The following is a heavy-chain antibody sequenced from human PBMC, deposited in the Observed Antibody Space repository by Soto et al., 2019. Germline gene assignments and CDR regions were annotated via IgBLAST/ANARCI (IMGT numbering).Heavy chain of an antibody. V-gene: IGHV1-69*01. J-gene: IGHJ5*02. CDR2: IIPIFGTA. CDR1: GGTFSSYA. Sequence: QVQLVQSGAEVKKPGSSVKVSCKASGGTFSSYAISWVRQAPGQGLEWMGGIIPIFGTANYAQKFQGRVTITADESPSTAYMELSSLRSEDTAVYYCARWPGAYGSGSYYNVYNWFDPWGQGTLVTVSS. CDR3: ARWPGAYGSGSYYNVYNWFDP. D-gene: IGHD3-10*01.